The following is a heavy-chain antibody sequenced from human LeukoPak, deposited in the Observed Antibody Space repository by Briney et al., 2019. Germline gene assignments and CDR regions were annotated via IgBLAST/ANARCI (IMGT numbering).Heavy chain of an antibody. CDR3: ASSGGSYYYAFDI. CDR2: IYYSGST. Sequence: SETLSLTYTVSGGSISSYYWSWIRQPPGKGLEWIGYIYYSGSTNYNPSLKSRVTISVDTSKNQFSLKLSSVTAADTAVYYCASSGGSYYYAFDIWGQGTMVTVSS. V-gene: IGHV4-59*08. D-gene: IGHD1-26*01. J-gene: IGHJ3*02. CDR1: GGSISSYY.